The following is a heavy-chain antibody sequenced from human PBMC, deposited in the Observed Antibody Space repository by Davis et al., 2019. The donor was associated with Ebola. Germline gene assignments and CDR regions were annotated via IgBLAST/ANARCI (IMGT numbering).Heavy chain of an antibody. CDR3: ARRGDFWSGYYHYYYGMDV. CDR1: GGSFSGYY. J-gene: IGHJ6*02. V-gene: IGHV4-34*01. CDR2: IYYSGST. D-gene: IGHD3-3*01. Sequence: SETLSLTCAVYGGSFSGYYWSWIRQPPGKGLEWIGSIYYSGSTYYNPSLKSRVTISVDTSKNQFSLKLSSVTAADTAVYYCARRGDFWSGYYHYYYGMDVWGQGTTVTVSS.